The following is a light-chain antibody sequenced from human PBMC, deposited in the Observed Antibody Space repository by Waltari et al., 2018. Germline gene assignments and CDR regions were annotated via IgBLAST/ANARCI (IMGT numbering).Light chain of an antibody. CDR1: SNNVGNQG. CDR2: RNN. J-gene: IGLJ1*01. V-gene: IGLV10-54*04. Sequence: QAGLTQPPSVSKGLRQTATLTCTGHSNNVGNQGAAWLQQHQGQPPKLLSYRNNNRPSGISDRFSASRSGNTASLTITGLQPEDEADYYCSAWDSDLSGYVFGTGTKVTVL. CDR3: SAWDSDLSGYV.